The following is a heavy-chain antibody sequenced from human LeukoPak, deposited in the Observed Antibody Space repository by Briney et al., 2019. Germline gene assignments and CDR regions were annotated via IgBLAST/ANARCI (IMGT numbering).Heavy chain of an antibody. CDR3: AREDCSSTSCLTFDY. CDR2: ISYDGSNK. J-gene: IGHJ4*02. CDR1: GFTFSSYA. V-gene: IGHV3-30-3*01. Sequence: GRSLRLSCAASGFTFSSYAMHWVRQAPGKGLEWVAVISYDGSNKYCADSVKGRFTISRDNSKNTLYLQMNSLRAEDTAVYYCAREDCSSTSCLTFDYWGQGTLVTVSS. D-gene: IGHD2-2*01.